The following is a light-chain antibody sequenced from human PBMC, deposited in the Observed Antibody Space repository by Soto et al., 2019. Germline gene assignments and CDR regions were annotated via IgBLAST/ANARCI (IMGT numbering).Light chain of an antibody. CDR3: NSYTSSSTLV. CDR2: NVY. CDR1: SSDVGGYNF. V-gene: IGLV2-14*03. Sequence: QSALTQPASVSGSPGQSITISCTGTSSDVGGYNFVSWYQQHPGKAPKLMLYNVYDRPSGISHRFSGSRSGNTASLTISGHQAEDEAHYYCNSYTSSSTLVFGGGTKLTVL. J-gene: IGLJ2*01.